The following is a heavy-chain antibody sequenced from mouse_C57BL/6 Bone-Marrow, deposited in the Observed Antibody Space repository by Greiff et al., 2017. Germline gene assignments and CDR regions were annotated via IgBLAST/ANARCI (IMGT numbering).Heavy chain of an antibody. Sequence: VQLKESGAELVRPGASVKLSCTASGFNIKDYYMHWVKQRPEQGLEWIGRIDPEDGDTEYAPKFQGKGTMTAETSSNTAYLQLSSLTSEDTAVYYCTPGGCAMDYWGQGTSVTVSS. J-gene: IGHJ4*01. V-gene: IGHV14-1*01. CDR2: IDPEDGDT. CDR3: TPGGCAMDY. CDR1: GFNIKDYY.